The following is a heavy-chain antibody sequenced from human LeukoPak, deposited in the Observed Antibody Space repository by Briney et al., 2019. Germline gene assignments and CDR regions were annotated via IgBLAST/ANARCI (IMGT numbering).Heavy chain of an antibody. V-gene: IGHV4-39*01. CDR1: GGSIGSDSYF. CDR2: IYYNGST. Sequence: PSETLSLTCTVSGGSIGSDSYFWGWIRQPPGKGLEWIGSIYYNGSTYYNPSLKSRVTISVDTSKNQFSLKLSSVTVADTAVYYCATFYSKYWGQGTLVTVSS. CDR3: ATFYSKY. J-gene: IGHJ4*02. D-gene: IGHD6-13*01.